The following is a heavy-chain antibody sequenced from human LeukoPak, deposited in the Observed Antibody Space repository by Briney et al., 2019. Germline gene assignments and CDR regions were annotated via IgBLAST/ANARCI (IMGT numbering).Heavy chain of an antibody. CDR2: ISSSGSTI. J-gene: IGHJ4*02. V-gene: IGHV3-11*01. CDR3: ARGWNYYDSSFDY. D-gene: IGHD3-22*01. Sequence: GRSLRLSCAPSGFTFSDYYMSWIRQAPGKGLEWVSYISSSGSTIYYADSVKGRFTISRDNAKNSLYLQMNSLRGEDTAVYYCARGWNYYDSSFDYWGQGTLVTVSS. CDR1: GFTFSDYY.